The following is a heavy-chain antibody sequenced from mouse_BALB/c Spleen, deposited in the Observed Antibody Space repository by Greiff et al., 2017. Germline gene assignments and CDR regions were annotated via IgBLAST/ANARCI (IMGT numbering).Heavy chain of an antibody. CDR3: ARPKIYYYGSSYRDYYAMDY. J-gene: IGHJ4*01. Sequence: QVTLKVSGPGILKPSQTLSLTCSFSGFSLSTSGMGVGWIRQPSGKGLEWLAHIWWDDGKYYNPSLKSQLTISKDTSRNQVFLMITSVDTADTATYYCARPKIYYYGSSYRDYYAMDYWGQGTSVTVSS. D-gene: IGHD1-1*01. V-gene: IGHV8-8*01. CDR2: IWWDDGK. CDR1: GFSLSTSGMG.